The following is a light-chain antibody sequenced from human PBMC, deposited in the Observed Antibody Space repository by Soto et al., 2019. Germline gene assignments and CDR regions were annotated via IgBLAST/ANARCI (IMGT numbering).Light chain of an antibody. CDR1: RGHSSYA. Sequence: QPVLTQSPSASASLGASVKLTCTLSRGHSSYAIAWHQQQPEKGPRYLMKVNGDGSHSKGDGIPDRFSGSSSGAERYLTDSSLHSEDEADYYCQTWGTGIRVFGGGTKVTVL. J-gene: IGLJ3*02. V-gene: IGLV4-69*01. CDR3: QTWGTGIRV. CDR2: VNGDGSH.